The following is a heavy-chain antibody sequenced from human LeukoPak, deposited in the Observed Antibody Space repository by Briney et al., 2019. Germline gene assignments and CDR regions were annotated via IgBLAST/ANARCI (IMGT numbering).Heavy chain of an antibody. Sequence: ASVEVSCKASGYTFTSYGISWVRQAPGQGLEWMGWISAYNGNTNYAQKLQGRVTMTTDTSTSTAYMELRSLRSDDTAVYYCARSIEIFNAFDIWGQGTTVTVSS. CDR3: ARSIEIFNAFDI. CDR2: ISAYNGNT. J-gene: IGHJ3*02. V-gene: IGHV1-18*01. CDR1: GYTFTSYG. D-gene: IGHD5-24*01.